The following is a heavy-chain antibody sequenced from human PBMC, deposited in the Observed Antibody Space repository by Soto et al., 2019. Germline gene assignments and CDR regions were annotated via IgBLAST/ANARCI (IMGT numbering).Heavy chain of an antibody. CDR1: GFTFSNAW. V-gene: IGHV3-15*01. D-gene: IGHD2-8*01. CDR3: TTNILGGEEWDRMMYYWFDP. CDR2: IKSKTDGGTT. Sequence: PGGSLRLSCAASGFTFSNAWMSWVRQAPGKGLEWVGRIKSKTDGGTTDYAAPVKGRFTISRDDSKNTLYLQMNSLKTEDTAVYYCTTNILGGEEWDRMMYYWFDPWGPGTLLAVSS. J-gene: IGHJ5*02.